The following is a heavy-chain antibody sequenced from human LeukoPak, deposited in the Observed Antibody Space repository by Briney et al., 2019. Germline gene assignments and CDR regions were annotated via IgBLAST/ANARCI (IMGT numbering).Heavy chain of an antibody. CDR2: ISYDGSNK. D-gene: IGHD2/OR15-2a*01. J-gene: IGHJ5*02. CDR1: GFTFSSYG. V-gene: IGHV3-30*03. Sequence: GGSLRLSCAASGFTFSSYGMHWVRQAPGKGVEWVAVISYDGSNKYYADSVKGRFTISRDNSNNALYLQMNSLRAEDTAIYYCVRTLSNFDPWGQGALVTVSS. CDR3: VRTLSNFDP.